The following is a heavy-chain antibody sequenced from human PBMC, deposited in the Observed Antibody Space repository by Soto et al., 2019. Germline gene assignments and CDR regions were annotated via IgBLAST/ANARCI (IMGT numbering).Heavy chain of an antibody. CDR3: AKGAVTTSLYYFDY. J-gene: IGHJ4*02. D-gene: IGHD4-17*01. Sequence: QVQLVESGGGVVQPGRSLRLSCAASGFTFSSYGMHWVRQAPGKGLEWVAVISYDGSEKYYAVSVKGRFTISRDNSKNPLYLQMNSLGAEDTAVYYCAKGAVTTSLYYFDYWGQGTLVPVSS. V-gene: IGHV3-30*18. CDR1: GFTFSSYG. CDR2: ISYDGSEK.